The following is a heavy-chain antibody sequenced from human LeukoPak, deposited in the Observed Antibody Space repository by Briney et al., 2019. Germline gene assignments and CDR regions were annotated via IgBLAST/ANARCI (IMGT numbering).Heavy chain of an antibody. CDR1: GFTFGTST. Sequence: ASVKVSCKTSGFTFGTSTMQWLRQAPAQGLEWIGWIVVSSGYREYAQKLQERVTITTDMSTSTSYLELRSLEFEDTAVYYCAAERYEGLCCWFDPWGQGTLVTVSS. CDR3: AAERYEGLCCWFDP. CDR2: IVVSSGYR. D-gene: IGHD1-14*01. J-gene: IGHJ5*02. V-gene: IGHV1-58*02.